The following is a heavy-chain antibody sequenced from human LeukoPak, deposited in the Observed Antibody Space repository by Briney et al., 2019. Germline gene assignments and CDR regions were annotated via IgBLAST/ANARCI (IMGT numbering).Heavy chain of an antibody. CDR1: GFTFSSYE. Sequence: GGSLRLSCAASGFTFSSYEMNWVRQAPGKRLEWVANIKEDGSKKYYVDSVKGRFTISRDNAKNSLYLQMNSLRPEDTAIYYCARTTTGDGFDIWGQGTMVTVSS. J-gene: IGHJ3*02. V-gene: IGHV3-7*01. CDR3: ARTTTGDGFDI. CDR2: IKEDGSKK. D-gene: IGHD4-17*01.